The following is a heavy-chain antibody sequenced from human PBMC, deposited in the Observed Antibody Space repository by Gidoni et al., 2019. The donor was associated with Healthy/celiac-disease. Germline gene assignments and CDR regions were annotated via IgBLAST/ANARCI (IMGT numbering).Heavy chain of an antibody. V-gene: IGHV3-30-3*01. CDR3: ARVALTGSGDY. Sequence: SSYAMHWVRQAPGQGLEWVAVISYDGSNKYYADSVKGRFTISRDNSKNTLYLQMNSLRAEDTAVYYCARVALTGSGDYWGQGTLVTVSS. CDR1: SSYA. D-gene: IGHD7-27*01. J-gene: IGHJ4*02. CDR2: ISYDGSNK.